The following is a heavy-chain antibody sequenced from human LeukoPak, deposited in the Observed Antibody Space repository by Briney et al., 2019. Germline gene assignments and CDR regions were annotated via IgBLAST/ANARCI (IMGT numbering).Heavy chain of an antibody. CDR3: AGSSGYYYYGMDV. V-gene: IGHV3-7*01. J-gene: IGHJ6*02. CDR1: GFTLSSYW. Sequence: PGGSLRLSCAASGFTLSSYWMSWVRQAPGKGLEWVANIKQDGSEINYVDSVKGRFTISRDNAKNSMLLQMNSLRAEDTAVYYCAGSSGYYYYGMDVWGQGTTVTVSS. CDR2: IKQDGSEI. D-gene: IGHD6-19*01.